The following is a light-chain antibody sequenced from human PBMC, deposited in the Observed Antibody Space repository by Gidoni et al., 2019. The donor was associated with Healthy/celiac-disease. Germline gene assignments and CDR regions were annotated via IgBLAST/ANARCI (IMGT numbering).Light chain of an antibody. J-gene: IGKJ3*01. CDR2: DAS. Sequence: EIVLTQSPATLSLSPGERATLSCRASQSVSSYLAWYQQNPGQAPRPLIYDASNRATGIPARFSGSGSGTDFTLTISSLEPEDFAVYYCQQRSNWLFTFGPGTKVDIK. V-gene: IGKV3-11*01. CDR1: QSVSSY. CDR3: QQRSNWLFT.